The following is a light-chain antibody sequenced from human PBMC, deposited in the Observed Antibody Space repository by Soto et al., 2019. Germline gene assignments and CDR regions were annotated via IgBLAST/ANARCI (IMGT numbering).Light chain of an antibody. CDR2: EVS. Sequence: QSVLTQPASVSGSPGQSITISCTGTSSDVGGYNYVSWYQQHPGKAPKLMIYEVSNRPSGVSNRFSGSKSGNMASLTISGLQAEDEADYYCSSYTSSSTRVFGTGTKV. CDR1: SSDVGGYNY. CDR3: SSYTSSSTRV. J-gene: IGLJ1*01. V-gene: IGLV2-14*01.